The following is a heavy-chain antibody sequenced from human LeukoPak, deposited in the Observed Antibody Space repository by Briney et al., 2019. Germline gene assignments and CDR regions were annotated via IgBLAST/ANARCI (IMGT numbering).Heavy chain of an antibody. Sequence: PGGSLRLSCAASGFTFDDYAMHWVRQAPGKGLEWVSGISWNSGSIGYADSVKGRFTISRDNAKNSLYLQMNSLRAEDTALYYCAKEYDGDKYFDCWGQGTLVTVSS. J-gene: IGHJ4*02. V-gene: IGHV3-9*01. CDR3: AKEYDGDKYFDC. D-gene: IGHD4-17*01. CDR2: ISWNSGSI. CDR1: GFTFDDYA.